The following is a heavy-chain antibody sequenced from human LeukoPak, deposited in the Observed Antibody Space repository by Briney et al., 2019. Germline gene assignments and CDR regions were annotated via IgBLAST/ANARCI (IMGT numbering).Heavy chain of an antibody. CDR3: ASRSWGDYYFDY. Sequence: NPSETLSLTCTVSGGSISSYYWSWIRQPPGKGLEWIGYNYYSGSTNYNPSLKSRVTISVDTSKNQFSLKLSSVTAADTAVYYCASRSWGDYYFDYWGQGTLVTVSS. V-gene: IGHV4-59*08. J-gene: IGHJ4*02. CDR1: GGSISSYY. CDR2: NYYSGST. D-gene: IGHD2-21*02.